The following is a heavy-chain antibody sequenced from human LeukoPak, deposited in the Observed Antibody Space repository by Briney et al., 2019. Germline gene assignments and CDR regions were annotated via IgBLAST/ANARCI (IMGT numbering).Heavy chain of an antibody. V-gene: IGHV3-30-3*01. D-gene: IGHD2-2*02. CDR2: ISYDGSNK. J-gene: IGHJ4*02. CDR3: ARGPTSPVVPAAIGYYFDY. Sequence: GGSLRLSCAASGFTFSSYAMRWVRQAPGKGLEWVAVISYDGSNKYYADSVKGRFTISRDNSKNTLYLQMNSLRAEDTAVYYCARGPTSPVVPAAIGYYFDYWGQGTLVTVSS. CDR1: GFTFSSYA.